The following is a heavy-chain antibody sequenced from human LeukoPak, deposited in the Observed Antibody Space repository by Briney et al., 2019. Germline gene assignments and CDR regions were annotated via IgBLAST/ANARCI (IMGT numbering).Heavy chain of an antibody. CDR1: GFTFGDYA. CDR3: TRARTGRSGYYSD. D-gene: IGHD3-22*01. V-gene: IGHV3-49*03. CDR2: IRSKAYGGTT. J-gene: IGHJ4*02. Sequence: GGSLRLSCTASGFTFGDYAMSWFRQAPGKGLGWVGFIRSKAYGGTTEYAASVKGRFTISRDDSKSIAYLQMNSLKTEDTAVYYCTRARTGRSGYYSDWGQGTLVTVSS.